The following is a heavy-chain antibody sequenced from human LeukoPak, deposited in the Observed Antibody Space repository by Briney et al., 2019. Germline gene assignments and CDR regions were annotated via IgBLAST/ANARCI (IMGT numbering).Heavy chain of an antibody. CDR3: ARDRLYCSGGSCRPINWFDP. V-gene: IGHV4-39*07. Sequence: SETLSLTCTVSGGSISSSSYYWGWIRQPPGKGLEWIGSIYYSGSTYYNPSLKSRVTISVDTSKNQFSLKLSSVTAADTAVYYCARDRLYCSGGSCRPINWFDPWGQGTLVTVSS. J-gene: IGHJ5*02. D-gene: IGHD2-15*01. CDR1: GGSISSSSYY. CDR2: IYYSGST.